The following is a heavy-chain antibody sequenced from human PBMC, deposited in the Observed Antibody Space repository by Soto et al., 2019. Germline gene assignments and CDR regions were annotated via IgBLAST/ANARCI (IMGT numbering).Heavy chain of an antibody. CDR2: ISAYNGNT. D-gene: IGHD2-2*02. CDR3: ARMSGYCCSASCYSTNFAY. CDR1: RYTLTSYR. V-gene: IGHV1-18*04. Sequence: ASVNVSCQSSRYTLTSYRMSWVRQAPGQGLECMGWISAYNGNTNYAQKLQGRVTMTTDTSTSTAYMELRSLRSDDTAVYYCARMSGYCCSASCYSTNFAYWGQGTLVPAPQ. J-gene: IGHJ4*02.